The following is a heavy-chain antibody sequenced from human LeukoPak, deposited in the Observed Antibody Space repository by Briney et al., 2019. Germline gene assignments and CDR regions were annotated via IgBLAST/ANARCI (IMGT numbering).Heavy chain of an antibody. CDR2: IYYSGST. D-gene: IGHD1-1*01. CDR1: GGSISSYY. V-gene: IGHV4-59*01. Sequence: SETLSLTCTVSGGSISSYYWSWIRQPPGKGLEWIGYIYYSGSTNYNPSLKSRVTISVDTSKNQFSLRLSSVTAADTAVYYCARDRQTSDYYHYYMDVWGKGTTVTVSS. CDR3: ARDRQTSDYYHYYMDV. J-gene: IGHJ6*03.